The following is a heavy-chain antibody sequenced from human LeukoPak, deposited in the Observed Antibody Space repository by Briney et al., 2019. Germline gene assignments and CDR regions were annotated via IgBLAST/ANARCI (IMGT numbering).Heavy chain of an antibody. J-gene: IGHJ4*02. CDR2: IYHSGST. Sequence: SETLSLTCAVSGGSISSGGYSWSWIRQPPGKGLEWIGYIYHSGSTYYNPSLKSRVTISVDRSKNQFSLKLSSVTAADTAVYYCARQSRGPFDYWGQGTLVTVSS. V-gene: IGHV4-30-2*01. CDR1: GGSISSGGYS. CDR3: ARQSRGPFDY.